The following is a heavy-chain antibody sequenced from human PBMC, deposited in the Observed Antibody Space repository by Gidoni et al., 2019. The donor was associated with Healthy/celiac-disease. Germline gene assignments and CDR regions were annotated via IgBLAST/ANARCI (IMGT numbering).Heavy chain of an antibody. CDR3: TTDSTPGLRLDSLYY. J-gene: IGHJ4*02. CDR2: IKSKTEGGTT. Sequence: EVQLVEPGGGLVKPGGSLRPSCAPPGFPFRNAWMSWVRQAPGKGLEWVGSIKSKTEGGTTDYAAPVKGRFTISRDDSKNTLSLQMNSLKTEDTAVYYCTTDSTPGLRLDSLYYWGQGTLVTVSS. V-gene: IGHV3-15*01. D-gene: IGHD3-3*01. CDR1: GFPFRNAW.